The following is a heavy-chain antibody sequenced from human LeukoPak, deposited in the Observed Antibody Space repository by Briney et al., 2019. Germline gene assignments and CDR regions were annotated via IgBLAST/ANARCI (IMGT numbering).Heavy chain of an antibody. CDR1: GFTFSNYN. CDR3: AKDIGSYYDY. V-gene: IGHV3-48*01. CDR2: ITRSRTTI. J-gene: IGHJ4*02. Sequence: PGGSLRLSCAASGFTFSNYNMHWVRQAPGKGLEWISYITRSRTTIYYADSVKGRFTISRDNSKNTLYLEMNSLRAEDTAVYYCAKDIGSYYDYWAQGILVTVSS. D-gene: IGHD3-10*01.